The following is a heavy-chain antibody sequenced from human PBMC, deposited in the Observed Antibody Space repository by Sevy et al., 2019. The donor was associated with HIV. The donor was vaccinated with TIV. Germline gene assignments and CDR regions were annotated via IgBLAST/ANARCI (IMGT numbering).Heavy chain of an antibody. J-gene: IGHJ3*02. CDR2: ISSISNYI. Sequence: GGSLRLSCSASGFTFSTYTMNWVRQAPGKGLEWVSSISSISNYIYYAYSVQGRFSISRDNAKDSLYLQMNSLRVEDTAIYYCARDVQTYYAFDIWGQVTMVTGSS. D-gene: IGHD2-21*01. V-gene: IGHV3-21*01. CDR1: GFTFSTYT. CDR3: ARDVQTYYAFDI.